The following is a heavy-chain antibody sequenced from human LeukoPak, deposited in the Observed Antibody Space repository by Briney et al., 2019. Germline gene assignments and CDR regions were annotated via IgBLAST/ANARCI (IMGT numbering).Heavy chain of an antibody. V-gene: IGHV4-39*07. CDR3: ARLQRLRFGELSYFQH. Sequence: SETLSLTCTVSGGSISSSSYYWGWIRQPPGKGLEWIGSIYYSGSTYYNPSLKSRVTISVDTSKNQFSLKLSSVTAADTAVYYCARLQRLRFGELSYFQHWGQGTLVTVSS. D-gene: IGHD3-10*01. CDR2: IYYSGST. J-gene: IGHJ1*01. CDR1: GGSISSSSYY.